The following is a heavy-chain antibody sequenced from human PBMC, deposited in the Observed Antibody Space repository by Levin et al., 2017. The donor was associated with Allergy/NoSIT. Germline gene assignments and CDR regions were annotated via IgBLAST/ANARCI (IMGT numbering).Heavy chain of an antibody. CDR1: GFPFSTYG. V-gene: IGHV3-21*01. Sequence: GESLKISCASSGFPFSTYGMAWVRQAPGEGLEWLASISTRSTYIHYADSVKGRFTVSRDNANSSLSLQMNRLRREDTPVYYCARAAGAAGRGGMDVWGQGTTVTVSS. D-gene: IGHD2-15*01. CDR2: ISTRSTYI. CDR3: ARAAGAAGRGGMDV. J-gene: IGHJ6*02.